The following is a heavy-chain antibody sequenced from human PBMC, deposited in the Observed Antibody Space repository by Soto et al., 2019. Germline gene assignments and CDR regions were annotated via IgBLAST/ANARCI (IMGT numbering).Heavy chain of an antibody. V-gene: IGHV3-7*03. D-gene: IGHD3-10*01. CDR3: ARDWRYYYGSGSPSYFDY. CDR1: GFTFSSYW. CDR2: IKQDGSEK. Sequence: GGSLRLSCAASGFTFSSYWMSWVRQAPGKGLEWVANIKQDGSEKYYVDSVKGRFTISRDNAKNSLYLQMNSLRAEDTAVYYCARDWRYYYGSGSPSYFDYWGKGTLVTVSS. J-gene: IGHJ4*02.